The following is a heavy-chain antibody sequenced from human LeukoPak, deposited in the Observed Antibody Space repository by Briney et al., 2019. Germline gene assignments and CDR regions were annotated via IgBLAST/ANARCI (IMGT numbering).Heavy chain of an antibody. CDR2: IYSDGST. CDR3: ASLYNSGWYWDFGAAAADYMDV. J-gene: IGHJ6*03. D-gene: IGHD6-19*01. Sequence: GGSLRLSCAASGFTVSSNFMSWVRQAPGKGLEWVSVIYSDGSTYYADSVKGRITISRDNSKNTLYLQMNSLRAEDTAVYYCASLYNSGWYWDFGAAAADYMDVWGKGTTVTVSS. CDR1: GFTVSSNF. V-gene: IGHV3-66*01.